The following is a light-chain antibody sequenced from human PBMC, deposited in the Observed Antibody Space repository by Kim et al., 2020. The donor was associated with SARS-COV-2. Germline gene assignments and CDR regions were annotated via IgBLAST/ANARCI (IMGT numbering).Light chain of an antibody. V-gene: IGKV3-20*01. CDR2: GTS. CDR1: RGVSSSY. J-gene: IGKJ1*01. Sequence: SPGEAAALACRASRGVSSSYLAWYQQKPGQAPRFVMYGTSGRATGNPDRFSGSGSETEFTLTISRLEPEDFAVYYCQQYGSLPRTFGQGTKVDIK. CDR3: QQYGSLPRT.